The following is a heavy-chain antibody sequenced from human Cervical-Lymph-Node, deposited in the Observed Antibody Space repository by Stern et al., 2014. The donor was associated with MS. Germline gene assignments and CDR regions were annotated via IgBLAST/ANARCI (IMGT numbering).Heavy chain of an antibody. J-gene: IGHJ4*02. CDR1: GGSIRSYY. CDR2: IYYSGST. D-gene: IGHD6-6*01. V-gene: IGHV4-59*01. CDR3: ARGGSSSPPFDY. Sequence: VQLVESGPGLVKPSETLSLTCTVSGGSIRSYYWSWIRQPPGKGLEWIGYIYYSGSTSYNPSLKSRVTISVDTSKNQFSLKLSSVTAADTAVYYCARGGSSSPPFDYWGQGTLVTVSS.